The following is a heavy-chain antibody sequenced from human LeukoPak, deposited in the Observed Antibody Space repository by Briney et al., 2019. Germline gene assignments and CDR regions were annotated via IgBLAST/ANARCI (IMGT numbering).Heavy chain of an antibody. CDR2: ISSSSSYI. V-gene: IGHV3-21*01. J-gene: IGHJ6*02. CDR1: GFTFSSYS. Sequence: RTGGSLRLSCAASGFTFSSYSMNWVRQAPGKGLEWVSSISSSSSYIYYADSVKGRFTISRDNAKNSLYLQMNSLRAEDTAVYYCARAGGSYSYYYYGMDVWGQGITVTVSS. D-gene: IGHD1-26*01. CDR3: ARAGGSYSYYYYGMDV.